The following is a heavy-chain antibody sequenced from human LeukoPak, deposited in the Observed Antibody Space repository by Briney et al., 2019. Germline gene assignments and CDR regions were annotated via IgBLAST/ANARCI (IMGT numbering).Heavy chain of an antibody. CDR3: AREAGRFGEYYFDY. CDR1: GFTFSSYS. J-gene: IGHJ4*02. V-gene: IGHV3-21*01. Sequence: GGSLRLSCAASGFTFSSYSMNWVRQAPGKGLEWVSSISSSSSYIYYADSVKGRFTISRDNAKNSLYLQMNSLRAEDTAVYYCAREAGRFGEYYFDYWGQGTLVTVSS. CDR2: ISSSSSYI. D-gene: IGHD3-10*01.